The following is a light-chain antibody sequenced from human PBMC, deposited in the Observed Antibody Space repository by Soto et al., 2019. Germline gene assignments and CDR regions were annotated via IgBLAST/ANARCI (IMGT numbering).Light chain of an antibody. V-gene: IGLV3-21*02. CDR3: QVWHIGSYRV. CDR2: DDT. J-gene: IGLJ3*02. Sequence: SYELTQPPSLSVAPGQTATITCGGDDIRTRSVHWYQQKPGQAPVLVVYDDTYRPSGIPERFSGSNSGNTATLTISRVEAGDEADYYCQVWHIGSYRVFGGGTKLTVL. CDR1: DIRTRS.